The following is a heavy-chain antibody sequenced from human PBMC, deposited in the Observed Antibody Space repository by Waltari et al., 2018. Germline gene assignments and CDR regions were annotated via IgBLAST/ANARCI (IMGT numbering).Heavy chain of an antibody. J-gene: IGHJ4*02. V-gene: IGHV4-59*01. CDR3: ARLPHYSSSWLPGGGPYCFDY. D-gene: IGHD6-13*01. CDR1: GGSISSYY. Sequence: QVQLQESGPGLVKPSETLSLTCTVSGGSISSYYWSWIRQPPGKGLGGVGYIYYSGSTNYNPSLKRRVTISVYTSKNQFSLKLSSVTAGDTAVYYWARLPHYSSSWLPGGGPYCFDYWGQGTLVTVSS. CDR2: IYYSGST.